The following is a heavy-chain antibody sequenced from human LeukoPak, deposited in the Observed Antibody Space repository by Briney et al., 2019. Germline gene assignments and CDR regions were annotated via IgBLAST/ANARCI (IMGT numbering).Heavy chain of an antibody. V-gene: IGHV2-5*02. CDR1: GFSLRTRGVG. D-gene: IGHD6-13*01. CDR3: AHRWVGSSWYWVYFDY. J-gene: IGHJ4*02. Sequence: SGPTLMQPTQTLTLTCTFSGFSLRTRGVGVGWIRQPPVKALEWLSLIYWDDDKRYSPSLKSRLTITKDTSKNQVVLSMTDMDPVDTATYYCAHRWVGSSWYWVYFDYWGPGTLVTVSS. CDR2: IYWDDDK.